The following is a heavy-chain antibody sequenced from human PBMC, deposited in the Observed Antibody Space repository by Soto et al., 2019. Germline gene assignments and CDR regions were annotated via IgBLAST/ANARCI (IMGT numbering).Heavy chain of an antibody. Sequence: GGSLRLSCAASGFTFSSYWMHWVRQVPGKGLVWVSHINPDGSVRNYADSVKGRFTISRDNSKNTLYVQMNSLRGEDTAVYYCVRDYDSSGFYSGHWGQGTLVTVSS. CDR2: INPDGSVR. J-gene: IGHJ4*02. D-gene: IGHD3-22*01. V-gene: IGHV3-74*01. CDR3: VRDYDSSGFYSGH. CDR1: GFTFSSYW.